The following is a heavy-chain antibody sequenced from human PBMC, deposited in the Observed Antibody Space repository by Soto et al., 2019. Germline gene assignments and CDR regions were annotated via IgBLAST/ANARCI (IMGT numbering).Heavy chain of an antibody. D-gene: IGHD3-3*01. CDR3: AKEKDYDFWSGYFWFDP. J-gene: IGHJ5*02. CDR1: GFTFSSYA. Sequence: GGSLRLSCAASGFTFSSYAMSWVRQAPGKGLEWVSAMSGSGGSTYYADSVKGGFTISRDNSKNTLYLQMNSLRAEDTAVYYCAKEKDYDFWSGYFWFDPWGQGTLVTVSS. V-gene: IGHV3-23*01. CDR2: MSGSGGST.